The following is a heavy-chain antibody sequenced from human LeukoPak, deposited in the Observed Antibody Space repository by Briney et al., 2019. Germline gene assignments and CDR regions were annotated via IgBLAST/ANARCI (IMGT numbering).Heavy chain of an antibody. J-gene: IGHJ4*02. V-gene: IGHV3-15*01. Sequence: GGSLRLSCAASGFTFTNACMNWVRQAPGKGLEWVGHIKSKTDGGTTTYAAPVKGRFTISRDDSKDTLYPQMNNLKTEDTAVYYCTTAYYYGSGSPDHWGQGTLVTVSS. CDR1: GFTFTNAC. D-gene: IGHD3-10*01. CDR2: IKSKTDGGTT. CDR3: TTAYYYGSGSPDH.